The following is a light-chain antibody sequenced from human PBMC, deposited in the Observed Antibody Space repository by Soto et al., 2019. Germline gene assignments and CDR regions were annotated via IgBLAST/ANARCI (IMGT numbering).Light chain of an antibody. J-gene: IGKJ3*01. V-gene: IGKV3-20*01. CDR2: GAS. CDR3: QQYGRSPET. Sequence: EIVLTQSPGTLSLSPGQRATLSCRASESISRDYLAWYQQRLGQAPRLLIYGASSRATGIPDRFSGSGSGTDFTLTITRLEPEDFAVYICQQYGRSPETFGPGTKVDIK. CDR1: ESISRDY.